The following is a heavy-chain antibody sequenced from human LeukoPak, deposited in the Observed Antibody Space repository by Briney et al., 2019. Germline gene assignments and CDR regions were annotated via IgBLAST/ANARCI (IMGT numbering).Heavy chain of an antibody. V-gene: IGHV3-30*04. CDR1: GFTFSSYA. CDR2: ISYDGSDK. D-gene: IGHD6-19*01. Sequence: GGSLRLSCTASGFTFSSYAMQWVRQAPGKGLEWVAVISYDGSDKNYADSVKGRFTISRDNSMDTLYLQMNSLRAEDTAVYYCARAVYRSGGYYFDHLGQGILVTVSS. J-gene: IGHJ4*02. CDR3: ARAVYRSGGYYFDH.